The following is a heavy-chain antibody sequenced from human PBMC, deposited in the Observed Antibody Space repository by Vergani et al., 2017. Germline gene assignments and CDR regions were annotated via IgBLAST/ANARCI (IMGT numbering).Heavy chain of an antibody. CDR1: EYSFGNYW. J-gene: IGHJ4*02. Sequence: EVELVQSGPEMRKPGDSLKISFKGSEYSFGNYWIGWVRQMPGKGLEWMGIIYPADSDTRYSPSFQGQVTISADKSISTAFLQWDSLKASDTALYYCARHTTYTDSWGQGTLVTVSS. D-gene: IGHD1-1*01. CDR2: IYPADSDT. CDR3: ARHTTYTDS. V-gene: IGHV5-51*01.